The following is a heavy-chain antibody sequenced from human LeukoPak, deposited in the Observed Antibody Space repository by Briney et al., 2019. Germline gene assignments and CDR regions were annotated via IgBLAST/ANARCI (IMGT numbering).Heavy chain of an antibody. Sequence: GRSLRLSCAASGFTFSSYGMHWVRQAPGKGLEWVAVISYDGSNEYYADSVKGRFTISRDNSKNTLYLQMNSLRTEDTAVYFCAKDGYCSAGSCYSNFFDYWGQGTLVTVSS. V-gene: IGHV3-30*18. D-gene: IGHD2-15*01. CDR2: ISYDGSNE. CDR3: AKDGYCSAGSCYSNFFDY. J-gene: IGHJ4*02. CDR1: GFTFSSYG.